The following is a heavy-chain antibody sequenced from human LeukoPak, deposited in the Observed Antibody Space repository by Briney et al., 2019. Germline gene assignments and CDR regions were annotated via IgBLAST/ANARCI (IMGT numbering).Heavy chain of an antibody. J-gene: IGHJ4*02. CDR2: INPSSGST. V-gene: IGHV1-46*01. CDR3: AIMSRVDTGKSPLDD. D-gene: IGHD5-18*01. CDR1: GYTFATYY. Sequence: ASVKVSCKASGYTFATYYMHWVRQAPGQGLEWMGVINPSSGSTNYAQNFQGSVTMTRDTSTSTVYMELSSLRSEDTAMYYCAIMSRVDTGKSPLDDWGQGSLVTVSS.